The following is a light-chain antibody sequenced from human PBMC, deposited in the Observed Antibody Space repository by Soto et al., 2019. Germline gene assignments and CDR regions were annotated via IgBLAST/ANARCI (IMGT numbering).Light chain of an antibody. J-gene: IGLJ2*01. V-gene: IGLV2-14*01. Sequence: QSALTQPASVSGSPGQSITISCTGTSSDVGAYNYVSWYQQHPGKAPKLMIYDVSNRPSGVSNRFSGSKSGNTASLTISGLQAEDEAVYYCSSYTTSSTVVFGGGTKLTVL. CDR1: SSDVGAYNY. CDR3: SSYTTSSTVV. CDR2: DVS.